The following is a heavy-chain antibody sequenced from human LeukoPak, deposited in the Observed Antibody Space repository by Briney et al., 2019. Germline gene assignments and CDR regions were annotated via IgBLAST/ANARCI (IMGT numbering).Heavy chain of an antibody. D-gene: IGHD3-22*01. CDR2: IQYDGSNK. CDR3: AKGLYYYDSSGFPA. V-gene: IGHV3-30*02. J-gene: IGHJ5*02. CDR1: GFSFSSYG. Sequence: GGSLRLSCAASGFSFSSYGMHWVRQAPGKGLEWVTFIQYDGSNKYYADSVKGRFTISRDNSKNTLYLQMNSLRAEDTAVYYCAKGLYYYDSSGFPAWGQGTQVTVSS.